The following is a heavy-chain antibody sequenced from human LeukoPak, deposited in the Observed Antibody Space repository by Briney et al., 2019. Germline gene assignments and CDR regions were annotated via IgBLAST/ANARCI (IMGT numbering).Heavy chain of an antibody. CDR3: ARAEVGSTLKYYYYYMDV. CDR1: GYTFTGYY. Sequence: ASVKVSCKASGYTFTGYYMHWVRQAPGQGLEWMGWINPNSGGTNYAQKFQGRVTMTRDTSISTAYMELSRLRSDDTAVYYCARAEVGSTLKYYYYYMDVWGKGTTVTVSS. CDR2: INPNSGGT. D-gene: IGHD1-26*01. J-gene: IGHJ6*03. V-gene: IGHV1-2*02.